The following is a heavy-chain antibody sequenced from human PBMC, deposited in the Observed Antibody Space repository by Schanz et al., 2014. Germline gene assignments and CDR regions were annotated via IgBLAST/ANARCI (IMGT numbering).Heavy chain of an antibody. J-gene: IGHJ6*03. CDR2: ISPYNGNT. CDR1: GYTLKNYG. Sequence: QAQLMQSGPELKRPGASVKVSCTASGYTLKNYGISWVRQAPGLGLEWMGWISPYNGNTNYAQKLQGRVTMTADTSTSTAYMDLRSLRSDDTAVYYCAGTYCSSTSCYTGYYYMDVWGKGTTVTVSS. CDR3: AGTYCSSTSCYTGYYYMDV. V-gene: IGHV1-18*01. D-gene: IGHD2-2*02.